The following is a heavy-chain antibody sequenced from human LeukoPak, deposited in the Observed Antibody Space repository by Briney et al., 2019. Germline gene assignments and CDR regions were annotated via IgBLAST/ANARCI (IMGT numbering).Heavy chain of an antibody. CDR2: IRYDGSNK. D-gene: IGHD3-10*01. J-gene: IGHJ4*02. Sequence: GGSLRLSCAASGFTFSSYGMHWLRQAPGKGLEGVAFIRYDGSNKYYADSVKGRFTISRDNSENTLYLQMNSLRAEDTAVYYCAKRKGSGCYAVDYWGQGTLVTVSS. V-gene: IGHV3-30*02. CDR3: AKRKGSGCYAVDY. CDR1: GFTFSSYG.